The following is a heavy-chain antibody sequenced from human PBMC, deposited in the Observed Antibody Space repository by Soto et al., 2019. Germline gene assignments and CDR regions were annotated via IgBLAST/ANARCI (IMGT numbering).Heavy chain of an antibody. Sequence: QVQLVQSGAEVKKPGSSVKVSCKASGGSFSSYTNSWVRQAPGQGLEWMGGIIPIFGTTNIAQKFQGRVTITADESTSTAYMELSSLRSEDTATYYCARDAPPWMGYSSSSGDHYYALDVWGQGTTVTVSS. CDR2: IIPIFGTT. CDR1: GGSFSSYT. D-gene: IGHD6-6*01. CDR3: ARDAPPWMGYSSSSGDHYYALDV. J-gene: IGHJ6*02. V-gene: IGHV1-69*01.